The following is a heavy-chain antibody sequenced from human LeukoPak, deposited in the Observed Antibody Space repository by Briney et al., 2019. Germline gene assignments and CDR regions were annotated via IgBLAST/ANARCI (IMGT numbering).Heavy chain of an antibody. V-gene: IGHV3-23*01. Sequence: GGSLRLSCAASGFTFSSYAMNWDRQAPGKGLEWVSLISNSGGDTYYAHSVKGRFTISRDNSKNTLYLQMNSLRAEDTAVYYCAKDGIVATMLFDPWGQGTLVTVSS. CDR3: AKDGIVATMLFDP. D-gene: IGHD5-12*01. J-gene: IGHJ5*02. CDR2: ISNSGGDT. CDR1: GFTFSSYA.